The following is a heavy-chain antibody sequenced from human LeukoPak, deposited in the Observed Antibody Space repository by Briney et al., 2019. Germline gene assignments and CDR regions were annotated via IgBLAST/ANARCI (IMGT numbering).Heavy chain of an antibody. CDR2: IYYSGST. CDR3: ARQPYGGNRYYYYYGMDV. Sequence: SETLSLTCTVSGGSISSYYWSWIRQPPGKGLEWIGYIYYSGSTNYNPSLKSRATISVDTSKNQFSLKLSSVTAADTAVYYCARQPYGGNRYYYYYGMDVWGQGTTVTVSS. J-gene: IGHJ6*02. CDR1: GGSISSYY. V-gene: IGHV4-59*01. D-gene: IGHD4-23*01.